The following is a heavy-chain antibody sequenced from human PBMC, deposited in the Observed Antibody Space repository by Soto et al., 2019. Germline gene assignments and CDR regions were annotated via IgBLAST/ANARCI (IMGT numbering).Heavy chain of an antibody. CDR2: IIPIFGTA. D-gene: IGHD6-13*01. CDR1: GGTFSSSS. CDR3: AKPLAALAYFDP. Sequence: ASVKVSCKASGGTFSSSSISWVRQAPGQGLEWMGGIIPIFGTANYTQKFQGRVTITADESTSTAYMELSSLRAEDTAVYYCAKPLAALAYFDPWGQGTLVTVSS. V-gene: IGHV1-69*13. J-gene: IGHJ5*02.